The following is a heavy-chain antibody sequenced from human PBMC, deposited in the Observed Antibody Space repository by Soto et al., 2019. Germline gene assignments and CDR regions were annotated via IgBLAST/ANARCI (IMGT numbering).Heavy chain of an antibody. CDR1: GFTFSNAW. D-gene: IGHD3-22*01. Sequence: PGGSLRLSXAASGFTFSNAWVSGVRQAPGKGLEWVGRIKSKTDGGTTDDAAPVKGRFTISRDDSKNTLFLQMNSLKTEVTAVYYCTTDPYYYDSSGFYPDFDYWGQGTLVTVSS. CDR3: TTDPYYYDSSGFYPDFDY. CDR2: IKSKTDGGTT. J-gene: IGHJ4*02. V-gene: IGHV3-15*01.